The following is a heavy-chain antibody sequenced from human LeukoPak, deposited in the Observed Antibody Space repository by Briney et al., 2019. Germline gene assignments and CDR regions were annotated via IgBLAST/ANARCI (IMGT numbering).Heavy chain of an antibody. V-gene: IGHV3-30*04. CDR1: GFTFSSYA. Sequence: GRSLRLSCAASGFTFSSYAMHWVRQAPGKGLEWVAVISYDGSNKYYADSVKGRFTISRNNSKNTLYLQMNSLRAEDTAVYYCARGFDYWGQGTLVTVSS. J-gene: IGHJ4*02. CDR3: ARGFDY. CDR2: ISYDGSNK.